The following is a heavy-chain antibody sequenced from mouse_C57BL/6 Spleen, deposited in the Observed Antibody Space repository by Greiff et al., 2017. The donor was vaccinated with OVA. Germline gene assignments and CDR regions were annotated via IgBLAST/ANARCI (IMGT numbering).Heavy chain of an antibody. J-gene: IGHJ2*01. D-gene: IGHD2-1*01. V-gene: IGHV3-6*01. CDR2: ISYDGSN. Sequence: EVQLVESGPGLVKPSQSLSLTCSVTGYSITSGYYWNWIRQFPGNKLEWMGYISYDGSNNYNPSLKNRISITRDTSKNQFFLKLNSVTTEDTATYYCARDRGYYGNSWGQGTTLTVSS. CDR3: ARDRGYYGNS. CDR1: GYSITSGYY.